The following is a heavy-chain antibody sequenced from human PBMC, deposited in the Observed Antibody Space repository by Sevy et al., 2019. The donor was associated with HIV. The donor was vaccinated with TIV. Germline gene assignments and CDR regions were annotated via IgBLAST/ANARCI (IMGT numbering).Heavy chain of an antibody. D-gene: IGHD3-10*01. J-gene: IGHJ4*02. CDR1: GFTFSTYA. CDR3: AKDRVSGTYYTGDFDY. V-gene: IGHV3-23*01. CDR2: ITISGGST. Sequence: GGSLRLSCAASGFTFSTYAMTWVRQAPGKGLEWVSVITISGGSTYYADSVKGRFTLSRDNSKNNLYLQMNSLRAEDTAVYYCAKDRVSGTYYTGDFDYWGQGTLVTVSS.